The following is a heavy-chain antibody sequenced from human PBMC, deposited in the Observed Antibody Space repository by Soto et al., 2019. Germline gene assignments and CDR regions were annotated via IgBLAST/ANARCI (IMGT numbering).Heavy chain of an antibody. D-gene: IGHD6-25*01. J-gene: IGHJ5*02. V-gene: IGHV1-2*02. Sequence: QVQLVQSGAEVKKPGASVKVSCKASGYTFTGYYMHWVRQAPGQGLEWMGWINPNSGGTNYAQKFQGRVTMTRDTSISTAYIELSRLRSDDTAVYYCAREGAQVGIAACNWFAPWGQGTLVTVSS. CDR1: GYTFTGYY. CDR3: AREGAQVGIAACNWFAP. CDR2: INPNSGGT.